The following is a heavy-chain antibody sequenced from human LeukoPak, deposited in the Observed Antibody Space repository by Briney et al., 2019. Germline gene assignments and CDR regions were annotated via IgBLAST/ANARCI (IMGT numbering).Heavy chain of an antibody. D-gene: IGHD6-6*01. Sequence: GGSLRLSCAASGFTVSSNYMSWVRQAPGKGLEWVSVIYSGGSTYYADSVKGRFTISRDNSKNTLYLQMNSLRAEDTAVYYCAREVIAAHNWFDPWGQGTLVTVSS. CDR2: IYSGGST. V-gene: IGHV3-53*01. J-gene: IGHJ5*02. CDR3: AREVIAAHNWFDP. CDR1: GFTVSSNY.